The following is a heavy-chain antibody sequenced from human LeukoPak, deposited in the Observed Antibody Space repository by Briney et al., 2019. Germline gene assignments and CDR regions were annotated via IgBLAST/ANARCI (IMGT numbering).Heavy chain of an antibody. CDR1: GYIFTKYV. J-gene: IGHJ4*02. CDR3: ARDDCGDTCYPGGY. V-gene: IGHV1-3*01. D-gene: IGHD2-21*01. CDR2: IKAGNGDT. Sequence: GASVKVSCKASGYIFTKYVVHWVRQAPGQRPEWMRWIKAGNGDTKYSQNFQDRLTITRDTSASTVYMELSSLTSEDTALYYCARDDCGDTCYPGGYWGQGTLVTVSS.